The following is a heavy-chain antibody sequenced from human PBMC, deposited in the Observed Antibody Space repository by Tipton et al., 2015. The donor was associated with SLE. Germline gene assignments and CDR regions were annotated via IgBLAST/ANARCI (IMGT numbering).Heavy chain of an antibody. V-gene: IGHV4-59*11. CDR1: GGSISSHY. J-gene: IGHJ6*02. CDR3: ARDYVSPRSGYDYGMDV. CDR2: IYYSGST. D-gene: IGHD3-16*01. Sequence: TLSLTCTVSGGSISSHYWSWIRQPPGKGLEWIGYIYYSGSTNYNPSLKSRVTISVDTSKNQFSLKLSSVTAADTAVYYCARDYVSPRSGYDYGMDVWGQGTTVTVSS.